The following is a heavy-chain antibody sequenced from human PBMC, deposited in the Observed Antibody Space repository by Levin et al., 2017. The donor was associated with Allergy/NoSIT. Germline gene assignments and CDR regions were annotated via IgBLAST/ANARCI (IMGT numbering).Heavy chain of an antibody. D-gene: IGHD2-15*01. CDR3: ARELGRSGYFDY. J-gene: IGHJ4*02. Sequence: LSLTCTVSGDSIRSSNYYWGWIRQPPGKGLEWIGCIYYSGIADYSPSLKSRVSFSVDTSKNQFSLKLTSVTAADTAVYYCARELGRSGYFDYWGQGTLATVSS. CDR1: GDSIRSSNYY. V-gene: IGHV4-39*07. CDR2: IYYSGIA.